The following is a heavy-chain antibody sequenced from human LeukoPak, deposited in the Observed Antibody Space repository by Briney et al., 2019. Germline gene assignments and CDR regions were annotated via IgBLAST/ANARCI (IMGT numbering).Heavy chain of an antibody. CDR2: IKQDGSEK. CDR1: GFSFNNYR. D-gene: IGHD3-22*01. CDR3: ARGGPYYYDSTKTFDY. V-gene: IGHV3-7*03. Sequence: GGSLRLSCVASGFSFNNYRMTWVRQAPGKGLEWVANIKQDGSEKQYVDSVKGRFAISRDNAKKSLYLQINTLRAEDTAVYYCARGGPYYYDSTKTFDYWGQGTLVTVSS. J-gene: IGHJ4*02.